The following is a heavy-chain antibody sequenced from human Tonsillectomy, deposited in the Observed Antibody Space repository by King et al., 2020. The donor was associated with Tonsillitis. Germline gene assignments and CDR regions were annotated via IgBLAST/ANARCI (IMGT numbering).Heavy chain of an antibody. V-gene: IGHV3-30-3*01. CDR2: ISYDGTSK. D-gene: IGHD6-6*01. CDR1: GFTFNNYA. CDR3: ARDIHSSSTFGMDV. J-gene: IGHJ6*02. Sequence: VQLVESGGGVVQPGRSLRLSCAASGFTFNNYAMHWVRQAPGKGLEWVTLISYDGTSKFNADSVKGRFTISRDNSKKTLYLQMNSLRAEDTAVYYCARDIHSSSTFGMDVWGQGTTVTVSS.